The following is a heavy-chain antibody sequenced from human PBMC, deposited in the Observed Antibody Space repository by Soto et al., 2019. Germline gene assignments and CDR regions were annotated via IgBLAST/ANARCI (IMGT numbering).Heavy chain of an antibody. CDR2: IIPIFGTA. Sequence: GXSVKVSCEASGGTFSSYAISWVRQAPVQGLEWMGGIIPIFGTANYAQKFQGRVTITADESTSTAYVELSSLRSEDTAVYYCAREGSSGGVGNWFDPWGQGTLVTVSS. D-gene: IGHD6-19*01. J-gene: IGHJ5*02. CDR3: AREGSSGGVGNWFDP. V-gene: IGHV1-69*01. CDR1: GGTFSSYA.